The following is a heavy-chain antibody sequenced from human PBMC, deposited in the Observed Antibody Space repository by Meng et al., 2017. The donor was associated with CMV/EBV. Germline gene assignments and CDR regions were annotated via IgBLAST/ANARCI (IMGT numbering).Heavy chain of an antibody. J-gene: IGHJ6*02. Sequence: LKISCAASGFTFSSYAMHWVRQAPGKGLEWVAVISYDGSNKYYADSVKGRFTISRDNSKNTLYLQMNSLRAEDTAVYYCARNIERYCGGDCPPTYYYYGMDVWGQGTTVTVSS. D-gene: IGHD2-21*01. V-gene: IGHV3-30*04. CDR3: ARNIERYCGGDCPPTYYYYGMDV. CDR2: ISYDGSNK. CDR1: GFTFSSYA.